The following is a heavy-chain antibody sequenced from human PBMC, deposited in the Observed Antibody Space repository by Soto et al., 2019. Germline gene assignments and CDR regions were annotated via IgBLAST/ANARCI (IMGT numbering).Heavy chain of an antibody. D-gene: IGHD4-17*01. CDR1: GGTFSSYA. V-gene: IGHV1-69*12. Sequence: QVQLVQSGAEVKKPGSSVKVSCKASGGTFSSYAISWVRQAPGQGLEWMGGIIPIFGTANYAQKFQGRVTITADESKNNGYMGLSSLRSEDQAVYYCARAVLHYGYYRVVGAFDIWGQGTMVTVSS. CDR3: ARAVLHYGYYRVVGAFDI. CDR2: IIPIFGTA. J-gene: IGHJ3*02.